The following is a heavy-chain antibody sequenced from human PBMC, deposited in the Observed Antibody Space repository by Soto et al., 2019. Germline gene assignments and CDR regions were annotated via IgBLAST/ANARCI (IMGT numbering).Heavy chain of an antibody. CDR1: GLTLSNAG. J-gene: IGHJ4*02. CDR3: PPPPGGVAVAGVTVDY. CDR2: IKRKTDGGTK. D-gene: IGHD6-19*01. Sequence: KPGGPLRLSCEASGLTLSNAGVNWVRQAPGKGLEWVGRIKRKTDGGTKDYAAPVKGKLTIKRDPSKNTFYLKINSLKPENTAVFYCPPPPGGVAVAGVTVDYGAREPLATVSS. V-gene: IGHV3-15*07.